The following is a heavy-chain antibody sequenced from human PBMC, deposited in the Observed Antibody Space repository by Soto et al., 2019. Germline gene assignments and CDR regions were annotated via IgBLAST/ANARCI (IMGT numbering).Heavy chain of an antibody. CDR2: ISSSGGNT. CDR3: AKDPDTNRPQGYCDY. D-gene: IGHD2-8*01. CDR1: AFTLSTSA. Sequence: GSLRLSCAASAFTLSTSAMSRDRQAPEDGLKWVSSISSSGGNTYYADSVKGRFTISKDNSRNTLYLQMNSLRVEDTAIYYCAKDPDTNRPQGYCDYWGQGALVTVAS. J-gene: IGHJ4*02. V-gene: IGHV3-23*01.